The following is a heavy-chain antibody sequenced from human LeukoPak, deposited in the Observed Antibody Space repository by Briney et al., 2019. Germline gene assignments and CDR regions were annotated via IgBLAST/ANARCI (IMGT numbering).Heavy chain of an antibody. CDR3: ANPGEWDPDAFDI. J-gene: IGHJ3*02. CDR2: IRYDGSNK. D-gene: IGHD3-16*01. V-gene: IGHV3-30*02. CDR1: GFTFSSYG. Sequence: GGSLRLSCAASGFTFSSYGMHWVRQAPGKGLEWVAFIRYDGSNKYYADSVKGRFTISRDNSKNTLYLQMNSLRAEDTAVYYCANPGEWDPDAFDIWGQGTMVTVSS.